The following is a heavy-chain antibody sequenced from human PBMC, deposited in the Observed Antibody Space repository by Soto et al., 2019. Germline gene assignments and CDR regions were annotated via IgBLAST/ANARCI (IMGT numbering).Heavy chain of an antibody. J-gene: IGHJ4*02. CDR3: FRWGLRAGHDFYN. V-gene: IGHV4-30-2*01. Sequence: TLSLTCAVSGGSISSGGYSWSWIRQPPGKGLEWIGYIYHSGSTYYNPSLKSRVTISVDRSKNQFSLKLSSVTAADTAVYYWFRWGLRAGHDFYNCGQGTLVTVS. CDR1: GGSISSGGYS. D-gene: IGHD5-12*01. CDR2: IYHSGST.